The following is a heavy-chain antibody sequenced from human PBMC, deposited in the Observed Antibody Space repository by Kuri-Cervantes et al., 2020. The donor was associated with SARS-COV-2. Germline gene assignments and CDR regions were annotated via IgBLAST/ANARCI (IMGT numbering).Heavy chain of an antibody. Sequence: GGSLRLSCAASGFTFSGYYMSWIRQAPGKGLEWVSSISSSSSYIYYADSVKGRFTISRDNAKNSLYLQMNSLRAEDTAVYYCAREGHDYSNLRTPYYYYYYMDVWGKGTTVTVSS. CDR3: AREGHDYSNLRTPYYYYYYMDV. J-gene: IGHJ6*03. V-gene: IGHV3-21*01. CDR1: GFTFSGYY. CDR2: ISSSSSYI. D-gene: IGHD4-11*01.